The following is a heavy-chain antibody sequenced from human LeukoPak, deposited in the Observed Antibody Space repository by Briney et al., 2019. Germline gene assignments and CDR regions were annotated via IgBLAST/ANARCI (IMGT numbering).Heavy chain of an antibody. CDR2: IIPIFGTA. V-gene: IGHV1-69*01. D-gene: IGHD4-17*01. CDR3: ARLEITTVTTSDY. CDR1: GGTFSSYA. J-gene: IGHJ4*02. Sequence: SVKVSCKASGGTFSSYAISWARQAPGQGLEWMGGIIPIFGTANYAQKFQGRVTITADESTSTAYMELSSLRSEDTAVYYCARLEITTVTTSDYWGQGTLVTVSS.